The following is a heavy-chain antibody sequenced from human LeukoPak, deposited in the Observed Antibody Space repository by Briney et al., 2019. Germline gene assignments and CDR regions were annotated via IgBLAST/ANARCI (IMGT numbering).Heavy chain of an antibody. V-gene: IGHV4-59*12. Sequence: SETLSLTCTVSGGSISSYYWSWIRQPPGKGLKWIGNIYYSGYTTYSPSLRSRVTISVDTSKNQFSLKLSSVTAADTAVYYCARSHCSGGSCYFGYWGQGTLVTVSS. CDR1: GGSISSYY. D-gene: IGHD2-15*01. CDR2: IYYSGYT. J-gene: IGHJ4*02. CDR3: ARSHCSGGSCYFGY.